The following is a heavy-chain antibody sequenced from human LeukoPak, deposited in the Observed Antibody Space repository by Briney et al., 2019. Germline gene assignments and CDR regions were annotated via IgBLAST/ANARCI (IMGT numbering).Heavy chain of an antibody. V-gene: IGHV3-21*01. D-gene: IGHD4-23*01. Sequence: GGSLRLSCAASGFTFSTYTMNWARQAPGKGLEWVSSISSGSSYIYYADSVKGRFTISRDNAKNSLYLQMNSLRAEDTAVYYCARGSGSTTVVDYWGQGTLVTVSS. CDR1: GFTFSTYT. J-gene: IGHJ4*02. CDR2: ISSGSSYI. CDR3: ARGSGSTTVVDY.